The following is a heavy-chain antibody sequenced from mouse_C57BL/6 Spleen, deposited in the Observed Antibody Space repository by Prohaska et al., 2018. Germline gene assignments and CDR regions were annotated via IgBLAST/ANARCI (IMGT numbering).Heavy chain of an antibody. V-gene: IGHV6-3*01. CDR3: TGTGSSLRD. CDR1: GFTFSNYW. J-gene: IGHJ2*01. D-gene: IGHD1-1*01. Sequence: EVKLEESGGGLVQPGGSMKLSCVASGFTFSNYWMNWVRQSPEKGLEWVAQIRLKSVNYETHYAESVKGMCTISRDDTKSNVYLQMKNLRAEDTWNYCCTGTGSSLRDWGEGTTLTVSS. CDR2: IRLKSVNYET.